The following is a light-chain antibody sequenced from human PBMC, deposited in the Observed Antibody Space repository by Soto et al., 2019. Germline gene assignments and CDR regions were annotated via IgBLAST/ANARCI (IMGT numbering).Light chain of an antibody. Sequence: EIVMTHAPATLSLSPGQRATLSFGASQSVSSKLAWYQQRPGQAPRLLIYSASTRATGIPARFSGSGSGTEFTLTISSLQSEDIAVYYCQHYGSSSWTFGQGTKVDIK. J-gene: IGKJ1*01. V-gene: IGKV3-15*01. CDR1: QSVSSK. CDR3: QHYGSSSWT. CDR2: SAS.